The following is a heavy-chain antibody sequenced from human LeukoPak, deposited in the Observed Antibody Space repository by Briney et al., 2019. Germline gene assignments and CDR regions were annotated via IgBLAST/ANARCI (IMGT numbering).Heavy chain of an antibody. CDR1: GFIFSNYG. J-gene: IGHJ3*02. CDR2: ISSSSSYI. CDR3: ARDAEFDI. Sequence: PGGSLRLSCAASGFIFSNYGMNWVRQAPGKGLEWVSSISSSSSYIYYADSVKGRFTISRDNAKNSLYLQMNSLRAEDTAVYYCARDAEFDIWGQGTMVTVSS. V-gene: IGHV3-21*01.